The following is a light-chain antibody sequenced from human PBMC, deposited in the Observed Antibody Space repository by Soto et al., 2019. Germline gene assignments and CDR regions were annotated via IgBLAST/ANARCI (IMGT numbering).Light chain of an antibody. V-gene: IGKV1-5*03. J-gene: IGKJ2*02. CDR2: QAS. CDR3: QQYISDSRT. Sequence: DIQMTQSPSTLSASVVDRVTINCLASRSFSTWLAWYQHRPGKAPKLLIYQASSLEDGVPSRFSGSGSGTEFTLTSSSLQPDDFATYYCQQYISDSRTFGQGTKVESK. CDR1: RSFSTW.